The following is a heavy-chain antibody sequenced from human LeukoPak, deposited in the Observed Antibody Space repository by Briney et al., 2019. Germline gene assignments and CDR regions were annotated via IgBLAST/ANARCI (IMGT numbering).Heavy chain of an antibody. CDR2: ITGSGGST. D-gene: IGHD1-26*01. V-gene: IGHV3-23*01. Sequence: PGGSLRLSCAASGFTFSNAWMSWVRQAPGKGLEWVSAITGSGGSTYYADSVKGRFTISRDNSKNTLYLQINSLRAEDTALYYCAKDIVRGEYFQHWGQGTLVTVSS. CDR3: AKDIVRGEYFQH. CDR1: GFTFSNAW. J-gene: IGHJ1*01.